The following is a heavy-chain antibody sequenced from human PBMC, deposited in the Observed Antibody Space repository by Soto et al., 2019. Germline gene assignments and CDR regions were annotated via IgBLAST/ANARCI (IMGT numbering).Heavy chain of an antibody. V-gene: IGHV3-53*01. J-gene: IGHJ3*02. D-gene: IGHD3-10*01. CDR1: GFTVSYNY. CDR3: ARGMYGSGSYYIGDAFDM. Sequence: GGSLRLSCAVSGFTVSYNYMNWVRQAPGKGLEWVSAIYRGGDTFYADSVKGRFTISRDNSKNTLYLQMNSLRAEDTAVYYCARGMYGSGSYYIGDAFDMWGQGTMVTVSS. CDR2: IYRGGDT.